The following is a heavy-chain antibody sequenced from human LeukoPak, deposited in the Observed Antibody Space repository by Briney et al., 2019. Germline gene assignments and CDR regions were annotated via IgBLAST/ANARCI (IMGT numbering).Heavy chain of an antibody. CDR1: GFTFSSYA. D-gene: IGHD6-13*01. CDR2: ISGSGGST. CDR3: ARLKSSSFYAFDI. Sequence: GGSLRLSCAASGFTFSSYAMSWVRQAPGKGLEWVSAISGSGGSTYYADSVKGRFTISRDNSKNTLYLQMNSLRAEDTAVYYCARLKSSSFYAFDIWGQGTMVTVSS. J-gene: IGHJ3*02. V-gene: IGHV3-23*01.